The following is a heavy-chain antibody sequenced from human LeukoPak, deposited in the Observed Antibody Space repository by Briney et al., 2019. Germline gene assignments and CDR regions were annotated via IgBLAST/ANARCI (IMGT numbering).Heavy chain of an antibody. D-gene: IGHD6-13*01. CDR1: GFTFSNYA. Sequence: GGSLRLSCAASGFTFSNYAMSWVRQAPGKGLEWVAVISYDGSNKYYADSVKGRFTISRDNSKNTLYLQMNSLRAEDTAVYYCARSVQQLAYYFDYWGQGTLVTVSS. J-gene: IGHJ4*02. V-gene: IGHV3-30-3*01. CDR3: ARSVQQLAYYFDY. CDR2: ISYDGSNK.